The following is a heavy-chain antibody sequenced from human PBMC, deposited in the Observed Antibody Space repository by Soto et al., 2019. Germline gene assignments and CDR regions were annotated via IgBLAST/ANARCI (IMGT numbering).Heavy chain of an antibody. V-gene: IGHV3-23*04. D-gene: IGHD6-13*01. CDR3: AKDAKYSSSWYYFDY. Sequence: EVQLVESGGGLVQPGGSLRLSCAASGFIFSSFAMSWVRQAPGKGLEWVSVISGSGSTTDFADSVRGRFTISRDNSKKVVYLQMNSLRAEDTAVYYCAKDAKYSSSWYYFDYWGQGTLVTVSS. CDR1: GFIFSSFA. CDR2: ISGSGSTT. J-gene: IGHJ4*02.